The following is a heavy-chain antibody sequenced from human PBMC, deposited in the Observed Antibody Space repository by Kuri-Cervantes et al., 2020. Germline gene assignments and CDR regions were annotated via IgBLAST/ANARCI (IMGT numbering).Heavy chain of an antibody. Sequence: GESLKISCAASGFTFSNYGTHWVRQAPGKGLEWVAFIPYDGSYEYYADSVKGRFTISRDNSKNTLYLQMNSLRAEDTAVYYCAKDLLQGFCSGGSCYSGYFDYWGQGTLVTVSS. CDR1: GFTFSNYG. CDR2: IPYDGSYE. D-gene: IGHD2-15*01. V-gene: IGHV3-30*02. J-gene: IGHJ4*02. CDR3: AKDLLQGFCSGGSCYSGYFDY.